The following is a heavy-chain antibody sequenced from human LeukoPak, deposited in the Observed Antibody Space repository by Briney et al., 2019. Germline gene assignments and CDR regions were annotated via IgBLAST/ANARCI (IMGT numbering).Heavy chain of an antibody. CDR3: GRGRSSSSSHNGGIDY. Sequence: PSETLSLTFAVYGRSFSGYYWSWIRQPPGKGLDWIGEINDSGTTNYNPSLKRGVTISEETSKNQFALPLRPVPAADTAVYYCGRGRSSSSSHNGGIDYWGQGTLVTVSS. CDR1: GRSFSGYY. J-gene: IGHJ4*02. V-gene: IGHV4-34*01. D-gene: IGHD2-2*01. CDR2: INDSGTT.